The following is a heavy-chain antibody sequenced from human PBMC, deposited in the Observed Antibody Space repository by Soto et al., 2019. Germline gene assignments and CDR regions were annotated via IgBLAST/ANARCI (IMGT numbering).Heavy chain of an antibody. V-gene: IGHV3-30-3*02. Sequence: PGGSLRLSCAASGFTFSTYSMHWVRQAPGKGLEWVALISYDGNNKYYADSVKGRFTISRDNSKNTLYLQMNSLRAEDTAVFHCAKSGELRFLEVDFDYWGQGTLVTVS. CDR2: ISYDGNNK. CDR1: GFTFSTYS. D-gene: IGHD3-3*01. J-gene: IGHJ4*02. CDR3: AKSGELRFLEVDFDY.